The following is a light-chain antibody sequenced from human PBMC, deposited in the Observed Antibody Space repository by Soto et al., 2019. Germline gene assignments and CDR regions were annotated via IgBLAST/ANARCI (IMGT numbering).Light chain of an antibody. J-gene: IGKJ1*01. CDR1: QTISSW. Sequence: DIQMTQSPSTLSGSVGDRVTITCRASQTISSWLAWYQPKPGKAPKLLIYKTSILENGVPSRFSGSGSGAEFTLSIRSLKPDDFATYYCHQYNSYWTFGQGTKVDIK. CDR2: KTS. V-gene: IGKV1-5*03. CDR3: HQYNSYWT.